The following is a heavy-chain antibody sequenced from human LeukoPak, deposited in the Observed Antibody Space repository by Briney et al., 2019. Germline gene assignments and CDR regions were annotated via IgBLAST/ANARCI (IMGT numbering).Heavy chain of an antibody. J-gene: IGHJ4*02. V-gene: IGHV1-2*02. CDR3: ARDRVGSAHYDSSGYYLPTDY. CDR1: GYTFTGYY. CDR2: INPNSGGT. Sequence: ASVKVSCKASGYTFTGYYMHWVRQAPGQGLEWMGRINPNSGGTNYAQKFQGRVTVTRDTSISTAYMELSRLRSDDTAVYYCARDRVGSAHYDSSGYYLPTDYWGQGTLVTVSS. D-gene: IGHD3-22*01.